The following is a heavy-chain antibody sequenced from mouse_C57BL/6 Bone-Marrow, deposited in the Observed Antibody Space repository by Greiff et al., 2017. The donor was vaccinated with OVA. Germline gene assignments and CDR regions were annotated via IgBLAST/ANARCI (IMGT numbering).Heavy chain of an antibody. D-gene: IGHD3-1*01. CDR3: ARGGPSSFAY. CDR2: IYPGDGDT. CDR1: GYAFSSSW. V-gene: IGHV1-82*01. Sequence: VNVVESGPELVKPGASVKISCKASGYAFSSSWMNWVKQRPGKGLEWIGRIYPGDGDTNYNGKFKGKATLTADKSSSTAYMQLSSLTSEDSAVYFCARGGPSSFAYWGQGTLVTVSA. J-gene: IGHJ3*01.